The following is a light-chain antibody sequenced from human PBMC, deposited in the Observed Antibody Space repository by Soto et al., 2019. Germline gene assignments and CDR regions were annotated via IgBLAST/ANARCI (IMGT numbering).Light chain of an antibody. CDR2: GAS. CDR3: QQYGSSYPWT. CDR1: QFISTN. Sequence: EIVMTQSPATLSVSPGERVTLSCRASQFISTNLAWYQQRPGQAPRLLIYGASSRATGIPDRFSGSGSGTDFTLTIRRLEPEDFAVYYCQQYGSSYPWTFGQGTKVEIK. V-gene: IGKV3-20*01. J-gene: IGKJ1*01.